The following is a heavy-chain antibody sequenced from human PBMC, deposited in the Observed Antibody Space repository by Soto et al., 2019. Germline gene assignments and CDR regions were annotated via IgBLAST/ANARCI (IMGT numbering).Heavy chain of an antibody. D-gene: IGHD3-10*01. CDR2: IRQDGNEI. CDR1: GFTLSTYW. CDR3: GTDQWGGAFNI. J-gene: IGHJ3*02. V-gene: IGHV3-7*01. Sequence: GGSLRLSCAASGFTLSTYWMAWVRQTPGKGLEFVANIRQDGNEIHYVDSVKGRFTISRDNAKNSLFLQMNSLRDEDTAVYYCGTDQWGGAFNIGGPGTMVTVSS.